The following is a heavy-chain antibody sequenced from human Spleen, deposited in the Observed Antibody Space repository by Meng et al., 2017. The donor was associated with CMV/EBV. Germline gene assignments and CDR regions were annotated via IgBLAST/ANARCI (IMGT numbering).Heavy chain of an antibody. D-gene: IGHD3-10*01. CDR1: GGSFSGYY. J-gene: IGHJ4*02. CDR3: CSRRFGEWGY. Sequence: QVQLQQWGPGLLKPSETLSLTCAVYGGSFSGYYWSWIRQPPGKGLEWIGEINHSGSTNYNPSLKSRVTISVDTSKNQFSLKLSSVTAADTAVYYCCSRRFGEWGYWGQGALVTVSS. V-gene: IGHV4-34*01. CDR2: INHSGST.